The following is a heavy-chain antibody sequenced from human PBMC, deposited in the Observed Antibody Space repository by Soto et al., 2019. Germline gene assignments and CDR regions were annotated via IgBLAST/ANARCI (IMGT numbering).Heavy chain of an antibody. CDR3: ARDHYYFDY. CDR2: IYYSGST. J-gene: IGHJ4*02. Sequence: QVKLQESGPGLVKPSETLSLTCTVSGGSISSYYWSWIRQPPGKGLEWIGYIYYSGSTNYNPSLKSRVTISVDTSKNQFSLKLSSVTAADTAVYYCARDHYYFDYWGQGTLVTVSS. V-gene: IGHV4-59*01. CDR1: GGSISSYY.